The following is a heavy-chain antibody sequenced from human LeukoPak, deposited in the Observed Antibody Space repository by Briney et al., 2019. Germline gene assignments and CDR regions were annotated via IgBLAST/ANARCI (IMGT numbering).Heavy chain of an antibody. Sequence: PSETLSLTCAVSGGSISSSTYYRGWIRQPPGKGLEWTGSIYYSGSTYYNPSLKSRVTISVDTSKNQFSLKVSSVTAADTAVYYCARIGVATIAGNGLDYYYMDVWGKGTTVTVSS. CDR1: GGSISSSTYY. J-gene: IGHJ6*03. V-gene: IGHV4-39*01. CDR3: ARIGVATIAGNGLDYYYMDV. D-gene: IGHD5-12*01. CDR2: IYYSGST.